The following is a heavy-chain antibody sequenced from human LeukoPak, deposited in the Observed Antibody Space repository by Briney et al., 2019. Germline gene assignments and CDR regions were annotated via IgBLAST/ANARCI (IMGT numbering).Heavy chain of an antibody. J-gene: IGHJ4*02. Sequence: GGSLRLSCAASGFTFSNYWMSWVRQTPGKGLEWVANIKQDGSEKDYVDSVKGRFTISRDNAKNSVYLQLNSLRAADTAVYYCARDKIVGASRFDYWGQGTLVTVSS. CDR1: GFTFSNYW. V-gene: IGHV3-7*01. CDR3: ARDKIVGASRFDY. CDR2: IKQDGSEK. D-gene: IGHD1-26*01.